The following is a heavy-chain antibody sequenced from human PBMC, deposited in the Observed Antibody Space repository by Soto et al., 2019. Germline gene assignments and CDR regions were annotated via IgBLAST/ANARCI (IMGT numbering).Heavy chain of an antibody. D-gene: IGHD2-15*01. J-gene: IGHJ6*04. Sequence: EVQLVESGGGLVQPGGSLRLSCAASGFTVSSKYMTWVRQAPGKGLEWVSLIQSGGTTYYADSVKGRFTISRDTFENTLHLLMDSLTGVDTAVYYCARDDVLCDGGRCYGIPLDVWGKATTVTVSS. CDR3: ARDDVLCDGGRCYGIPLDV. V-gene: IGHV3-66*01. CDR2: IQSGGTT. CDR1: GFTVSSKY.